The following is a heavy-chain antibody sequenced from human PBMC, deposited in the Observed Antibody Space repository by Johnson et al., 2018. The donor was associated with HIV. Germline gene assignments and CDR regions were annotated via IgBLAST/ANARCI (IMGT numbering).Heavy chain of an antibody. V-gene: IGHV3-23*04. Sequence: EVQLVESGGGLVQPGGSLRLSCAASGFTFSSYALSWVRQAPGKGLEWVSVISGNGANTYYADSVKGRFTISRDNSKNTLYLHMNSLRAEDTAVYYCARAKDAAYPYDAFDVWGHGTMVIVSA. CDR1: GFTFSSYA. CDR3: ARAKDAAYPYDAFDV. D-gene: IGHD2-15*01. J-gene: IGHJ3*01. CDR2: ISGNGANT.